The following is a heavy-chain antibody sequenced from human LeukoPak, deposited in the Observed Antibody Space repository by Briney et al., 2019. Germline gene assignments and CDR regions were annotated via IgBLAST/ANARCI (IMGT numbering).Heavy chain of an antibody. Sequence: KPGGSLRLSCAASGFTFSSAWMSWVRQAPGKGLEWVGRIKSKTDGGTTDYAAPVKGRFTISRDDSKNTLYLQMNSLKTEDTAVYYCTTELYYDYVWGSYRKWGQGTLVTVSS. CDR2: IKSKTDGGTT. CDR3: TTELYYDYVWGSYRK. D-gene: IGHD3-16*02. CDR1: GFTFSSAW. J-gene: IGHJ4*02. V-gene: IGHV3-15*01.